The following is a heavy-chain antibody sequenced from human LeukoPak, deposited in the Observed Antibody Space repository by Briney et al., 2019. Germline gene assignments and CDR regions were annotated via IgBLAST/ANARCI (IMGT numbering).Heavy chain of an antibody. J-gene: IGHJ3*02. Sequence: SETLSLTCTVSGGSISSSSYYWGWIRQPPGKGLEWIGSIYYSGSTYYNPSLKSRVTISVDTSKNQFSLKLSSVTAADTAVYYCARLIGSADAFDIWGQGTMVTVSS. CDR1: GGSISSSSYY. V-gene: IGHV4-39*01. D-gene: IGHD1-26*01. CDR2: IYYSGST. CDR3: ARLIGSADAFDI.